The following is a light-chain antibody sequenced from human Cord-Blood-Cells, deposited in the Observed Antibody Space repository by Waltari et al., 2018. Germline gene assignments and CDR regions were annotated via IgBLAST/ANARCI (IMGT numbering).Light chain of an antibody. J-gene: IGLJ3*02. CDR3: SSYTSSSTWV. Sequence: QSALTQPASVSGSPAPSITIACTGTSSDVGGYNSVSWYQQHPGKAPKLMIYDVSNRPSGVSNRFSGSKSGNTASLTISGLQAEDEADYYCSSYTSSSTWVFGGGTKLTVL. CDR2: DVS. CDR1: SSDVGGYNS. V-gene: IGLV2-14*03.